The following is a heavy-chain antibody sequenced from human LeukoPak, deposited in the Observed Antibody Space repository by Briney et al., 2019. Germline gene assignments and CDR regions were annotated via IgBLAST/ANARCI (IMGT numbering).Heavy chain of an antibody. Sequence: PGGSRRLSCAASGFTFDDYAMHWVRQAPGKGLEWVSGISWNSGSIGYADSVKGRFTISRDNAKNSLYLQMNSLRAEDTALYYCAKPLYSSSWTDDAFDIWGQGTMVTVSS. CDR3: AKPLYSSSWTDDAFDI. CDR2: ISWNSGSI. V-gene: IGHV3-9*01. CDR1: GFTFDDYA. D-gene: IGHD6-13*01. J-gene: IGHJ3*02.